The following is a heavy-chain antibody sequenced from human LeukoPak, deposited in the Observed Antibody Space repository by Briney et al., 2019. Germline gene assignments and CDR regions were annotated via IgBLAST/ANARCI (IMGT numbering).Heavy chain of an antibody. CDR1: GYTFTGYY. CDR3: ARVQHPKSVYDYPSY. CDR2: INPNSGGT. V-gene: IGHV1-2*02. D-gene: IGHD3-16*01. Sequence: AASVKVSCKASGYTFTGYYMHWVRQAPGQGLEWMGWINPNSGGTNYAQKFQGRVTMTRDTSISTAYMELSRLRSDDTAVYYCARVQHPKSVYDYPSYWGQGTLVTVSS. J-gene: IGHJ4*02.